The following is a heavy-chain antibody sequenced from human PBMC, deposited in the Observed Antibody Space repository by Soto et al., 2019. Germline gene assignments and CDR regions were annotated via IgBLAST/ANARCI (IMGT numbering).Heavy chain of an antibody. CDR2: IKSKTDGGTT. Sequence: EVQLVESGGGLVKPGGSLRLSCAASGFTFSNAWMSWVRQAPGKGLEWVGRIKSKTDGGTTDYAAPVKGRFTISRDDSKNPLYLQMNSMKTEDTAVYYCTTQQDIVVVVAALHFDYWGQGTLVTVSS. CDR3: TTQQDIVVVVAALHFDY. V-gene: IGHV3-15*01. D-gene: IGHD2-15*01. J-gene: IGHJ4*02. CDR1: GFTFSNAW.